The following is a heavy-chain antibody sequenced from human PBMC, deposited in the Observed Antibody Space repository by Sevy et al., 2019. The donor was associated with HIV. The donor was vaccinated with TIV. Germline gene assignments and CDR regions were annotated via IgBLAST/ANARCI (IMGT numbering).Heavy chain of an antibody. D-gene: IGHD2-21*02. J-gene: IGHJ3*02. CDR2: INPNSSDT. CDR1: GYTFTGYY. Sequence: ASVKVSCKASGYTFTGYYMNWVRQAPGQGLEWMGWINPNSSDTQYSEKFQGRVTMTRDTSISTAYMQLSSLRSDETAVYYCARDFLAVTSIPSDAFDIWGQGTMVTVSS. V-gene: IGHV1-2*02. CDR3: ARDFLAVTSIPSDAFDI.